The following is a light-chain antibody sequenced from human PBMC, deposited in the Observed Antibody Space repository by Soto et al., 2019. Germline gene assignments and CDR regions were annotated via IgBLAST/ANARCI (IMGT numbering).Light chain of an antibody. J-gene: IGKJ2*01. CDR1: QSVTIN. V-gene: IGKV3-15*01. CDR2: GAS. CDR3: QQYNNWPYT. Sequence: ETAMTQSPATLSVSPGARATLSCRASQSVTINIAWYQQKPGQAPRLLIHGASTRATDVPARFSGSGSGTEFTLTISSLQPEDFAVYYCQQYNNWPYTFGQGTTLDIK.